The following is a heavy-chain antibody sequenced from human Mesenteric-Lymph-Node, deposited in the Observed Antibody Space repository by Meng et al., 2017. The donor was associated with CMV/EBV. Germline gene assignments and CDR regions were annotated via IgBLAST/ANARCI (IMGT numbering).Heavy chain of an antibody. Sequence: GESLKISCVASGFTFSSHGMHWVRRAPGRGLEWVSFIRYHGTDAYYADAVKGRFTVSRDNSKNALYLQMNSLRAEDTAVYYCARRSYIDVWGRGTLVTVSS. CDR1: GFTFSSHG. J-gene: IGHJ4*02. V-gene: IGHV3-30*02. CDR3: ARRSYIDV. D-gene: IGHD3-10*01. CDR2: IRYHGTDA.